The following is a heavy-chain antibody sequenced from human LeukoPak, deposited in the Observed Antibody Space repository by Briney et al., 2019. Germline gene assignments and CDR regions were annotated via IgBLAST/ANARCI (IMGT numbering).Heavy chain of an antibody. V-gene: IGHV3-48*04. D-gene: IGHD3-16*01. CDR2: ISSSSSTI. J-gene: IGHJ6*02. CDR1: GFTFSSYS. Sequence: GGSLRLSCAASGFTFSSYSMNWVRQAPGKGLEWVSYISSSSSTIYYADSVKGRFTISRDNAKNSLYLQMNSLRAEDTAVYYCARRAGEETYYYYYGMDVWGQGTTVTVSS. CDR3: ARRAGEETYYYYYGMDV.